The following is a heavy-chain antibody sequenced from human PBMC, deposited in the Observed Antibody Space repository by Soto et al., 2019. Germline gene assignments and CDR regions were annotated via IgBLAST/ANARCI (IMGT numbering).Heavy chain of an antibody. Sequence: PGGSLRLSCAASGFTVSSNYLSWVRQAPGKGLEWVAVISYDGSNKYYADSVKGRFTISRDNSKNTLYLQMNSLRAEDTAVYYCARGYMDYDSSGYYSHYYYYGMDVWGQGTTVTVSS. CDR3: ARGYMDYDSSGYYSHYYYYGMDV. CDR1: GFTVSSNY. V-gene: IGHV3-30-3*01. D-gene: IGHD3-22*01. CDR2: ISYDGSNK. J-gene: IGHJ6*02.